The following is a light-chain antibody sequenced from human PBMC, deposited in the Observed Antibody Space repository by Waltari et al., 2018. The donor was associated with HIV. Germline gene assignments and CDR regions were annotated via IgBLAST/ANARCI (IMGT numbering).Light chain of an antibody. J-gene: IGKJ1*01. CDR1: QSVGSN. Sequence: EIVMTQSPATLSVSPGERATLSCRASQSVGSNLAWYQQKPGQAPRLPSRFSGSGSGTEFTLTISSLQSEDFVVYYCQQYNNWPRFGQGTKVEIK. V-gene: IGKV3-15*01. CDR3: QQYNNWPR.